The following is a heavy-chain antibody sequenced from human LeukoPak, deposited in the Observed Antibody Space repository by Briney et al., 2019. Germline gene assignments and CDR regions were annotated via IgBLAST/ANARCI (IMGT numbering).Heavy chain of an antibody. D-gene: IGHD2-8*01. Sequence: GGSLRLSCAGPGFTFNSYAMHWVRQAPGKGLEYVSGISSNGGSTYHANSVKGRFTISRDNSKDTLYLQMGSLRAEDMAVYYCAREYCTNGVCYKRFDYWGQGTLVTVSS. CDR1: GFTFNSYA. CDR2: ISSNGGST. V-gene: IGHV3-64*01. J-gene: IGHJ4*02. CDR3: AREYCTNGVCYKRFDY.